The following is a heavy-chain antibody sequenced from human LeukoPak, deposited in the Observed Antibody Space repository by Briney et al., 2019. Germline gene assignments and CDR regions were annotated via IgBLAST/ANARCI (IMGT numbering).Heavy chain of an antibody. Sequence: ASVKVSCKASGGTFSSYAISWVRQAPGQGLEWMGGIIPIFGTANYAQKFQGRVTITADKSTSTAYMELSSLRSEDTAVYYCARGVTVVTRSYYYYYMDVWGKGTTVTVSS. J-gene: IGHJ6*03. V-gene: IGHV1-69*06. D-gene: IGHD4-23*01. CDR1: GGTFSSYA. CDR3: ARGVTVVTRSYYYYYMDV. CDR2: IIPIFGTA.